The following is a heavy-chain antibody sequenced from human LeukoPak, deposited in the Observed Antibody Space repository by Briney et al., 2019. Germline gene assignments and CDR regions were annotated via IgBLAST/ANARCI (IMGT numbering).Heavy chain of an antibody. CDR3: AKDRGRYYDSSGHYWGYYFDY. CDR2: ISGSGGTT. V-gene: IGHV3-23*01. D-gene: IGHD3-22*01. J-gene: IGHJ4*02. Sequence: GGSLRLSCAASGFTVSSNYMSWVRQAPGKGLEWVSSISGSGGTTYYADSVKGRFTISRDNSKNTLYLQMSSLRVEDTAVYYCAKDRGRYYDSSGHYWGYYFDYWGQGTLVTVSS. CDR1: GFTVSSNY.